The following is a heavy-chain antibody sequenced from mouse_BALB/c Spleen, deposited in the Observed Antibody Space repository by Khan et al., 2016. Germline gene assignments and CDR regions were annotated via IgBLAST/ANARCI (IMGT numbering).Heavy chain of an antibody. CDR1: GFNIKDTY. J-gene: IGHJ4*01. CDR2: IDPANGNT. CDR3: ARLAYGSSSYAMDY. D-gene: IGHD1-1*01. V-gene: IGHV14-3*02. Sequence: VQLQQSGAELVKPGASVKLSCTASGFNIKDTYMHWVKQRPEQGLEWIGRIDPANGNTKYDPKFQGKATITADTSSNTAYLQLSSLTSEDTAVYYCARLAYGSSSYAMDYWGQGTSVTVSS.